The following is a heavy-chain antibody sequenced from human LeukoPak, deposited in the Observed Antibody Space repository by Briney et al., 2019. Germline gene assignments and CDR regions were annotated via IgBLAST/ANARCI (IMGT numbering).Heavy chain of an antibody. CDR2: IIPIFGIA. J-gene: IGHJ4*02. Sequence: SVKVSCKASGGTFISYAISWVRQAPGQGLEWMGRIIPIFGIANYAQKFQGRVTITADKSTSTAYMELSSLRSEDTAVYYCARDSGYPQPINFDYWGQGTLVTVSS. D-gene: IGHD3-22*01. V-gene: IGHV1-69*04. CDR1: GGTFISYA. CDR3: ARDSGYPQPINFDY.